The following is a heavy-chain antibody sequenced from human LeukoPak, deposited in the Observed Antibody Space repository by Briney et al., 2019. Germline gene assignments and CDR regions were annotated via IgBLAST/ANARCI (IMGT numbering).Heavy chain of an antibody. CDR3: ARDRLGYSSGWYNAFDI. CDR2: ISYDGSNK. J-gene: IGHJ3*02. Sequence: GGSLRLSCAASGLTFSNYAMNWVRQAPGKGLEWVAIISYDGSNKYYADSVKGRFTISRDNSKNTLYLQMNSLRAEDTAVYYCARDRLGYSSGWYNAFDIWGQGTMVIVSS. CDR1: GLTFSNYA. D-gene: IGHD6-19*01. V-gene: IGHV3-30*04.